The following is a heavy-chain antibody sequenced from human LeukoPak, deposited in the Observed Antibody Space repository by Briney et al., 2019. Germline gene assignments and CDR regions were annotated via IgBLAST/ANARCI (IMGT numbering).Heavy chain of an antibody. CDR3: ASFVVVPDYYYYYGMDV. D-gene: IGHD2-2*01. Sequence: GSLRLSCAASGFTFSSYEMNWVRQAPGKGLEWVSYISSSGSTIYYADSVKGRFTISRDNAKNSLYLQMNSLRAEDTAVYYCASFVVVPDYYYYYGMDVWGQGTTVTVSS. CDR2: ISSSGSTI. J-gene: IGHJ6*02. CDR1: GFTFSSYE. V-gene: IGHV3-48*03.